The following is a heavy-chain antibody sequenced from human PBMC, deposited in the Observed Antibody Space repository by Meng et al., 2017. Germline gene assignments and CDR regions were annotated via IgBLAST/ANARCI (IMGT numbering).Heavy chain of an antibody. V-gene: IGHV2-5*01. CDR1: GFSLSTSGVG. Sequence: QITLKESGPTLVKPTQTLTLTCTFSGFSLSTSGVGVGWIRQPPGKALEWLALIYWNDDKRYSPSLKSRLTITKDTSKNQVALTMTNMDPVDTATYHCAHRSSGLAASPYYFDYWGQGTLVTVSS. CDR2: IYWNDDK. D-gene: IGHD6-13*01. CDR3: AHRSSGLAASPYYFDY. J-gene: IGHJ4*02.